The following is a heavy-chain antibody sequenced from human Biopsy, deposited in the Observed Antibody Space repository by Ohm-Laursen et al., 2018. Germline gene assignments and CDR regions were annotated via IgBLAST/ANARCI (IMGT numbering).Heavy chain of an antibody. D-gene: IGHD2-2*01. CDR1: GFSFSSYG. CDR2: VSDDGRNK. V-gene: IGHV3-30*03. CDR3: ARVLLPAAAVHYGMDV. J-gene: IGHJ6*02. Sequence: SLRLSCTASGFSFSSYGMHWVRQAPGKGLEWVAVVSDDGRNKYYIDSVRGRFTISRDNSKNTLYLQMNNLRAEDTAVYYCARVLLPAAAVHYGMDVWGQGTTVTVPS.